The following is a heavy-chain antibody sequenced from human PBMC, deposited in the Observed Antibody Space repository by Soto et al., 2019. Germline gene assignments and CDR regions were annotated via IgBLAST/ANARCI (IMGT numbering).Heavy chain of an antibody. CDR2: ISAYNGNT. CDR1: GYTFTIFG. V-gene: IGHV1-18*01. D-gene: IGHD5-18*01. CDR3: ARFPRGYSYGHFDY. Sequence: VSVKLYCKAAGYTFTIFGISWVRQAPGQGLEWMGWISAYNGNTNYAQKFQGRVTMTTDTSTSTAYMEVRSLRFDDTTVYYCARFPRGYSYGHFDYWGQGTLVTVSS. J-gene: IGHJ4*02.